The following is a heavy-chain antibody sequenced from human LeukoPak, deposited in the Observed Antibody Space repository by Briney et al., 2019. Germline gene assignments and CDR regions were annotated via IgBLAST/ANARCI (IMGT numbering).Heavy chain of an antibody. D-gene: IGHD3-10*01. J-gene: IGHJ4*02. CDR3: AKAVGPDWSDMWYGELFDS. Sequence: GGSLRLSCTASGFTFSNYAMHWGRQAPGKGLEWVAVISYDGRKEYYEDSVKGRFTTSRDNSKNTLFLQMDSLRGEDTALYYCAKAVGPDWSDMWYGELFDSWGQGTLVTVSS. V-gene: IGHV3-30*04. CDR2: ISYDGRKE. CDR1: GFTFSNYA.